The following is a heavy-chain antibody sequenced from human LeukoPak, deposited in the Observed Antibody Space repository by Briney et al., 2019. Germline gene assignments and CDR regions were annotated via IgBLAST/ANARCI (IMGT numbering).Heavy chain of an antibody. CDR3: ARLSKGRYFDYIFDF. J-gene: IGHJ4*02. V-gene: IGHV4-39*01. CDR1: GGSISSSSYF. Sequence: PSETLSLTCTVSGGSISSSSYFWGWIRQPPGKGLEWIGNINYIGSSAYNTSLKSRVTMSVDTSKKRFSLKMTSVTAADTAVYYCARLSKGRYFDYIFDFWGQGTLVTVSS. CDR2: INYIGSS. D-gene: IGHD3-9*01.